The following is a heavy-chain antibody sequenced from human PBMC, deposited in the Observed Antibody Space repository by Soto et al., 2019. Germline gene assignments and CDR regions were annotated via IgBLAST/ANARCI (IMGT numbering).Heavy chain of an antibody. V-gene: IGHV3-23*01. J-gene: IGHJ4*02. CDR2: VSGSGDGT. Sequence: HPGGSLRLSCAASGFSFSNYAMSWVRQAPGKGLEWVSSVSGSGDGTYYADSVKGRFTISRDNSRATLYLQMNSLRAEDTAVYYCAKALTGAYRVENWGQGTQVTVSS. CDR3: AKALTGAYRVEN. CDR1: GFSFSNYA. D-gene: IGHD7-27*01.